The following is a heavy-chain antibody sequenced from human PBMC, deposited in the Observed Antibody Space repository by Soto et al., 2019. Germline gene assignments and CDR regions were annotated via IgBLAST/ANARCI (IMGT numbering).Heavy chain of an antibody. CDR1: GDSVTISDYY. V-gene: IGHV4-39*01. Sequence: QLQLQESGPGLVKPSETLSLTCTVSGDSVTISDYYWGWIRQPPGKGLELIGSIHYSGSTYYNPPRKSRVTISGDTSKKQFSLKLTSVTAADAAVYYCAAHDSGGYYAEYWGQGTLVTVSA. CDR3: AAHDSGGYYAEY. J-gene: IGHJ4*02. CDR2: IHYSGST. D-gene: IGHD3-22*01.